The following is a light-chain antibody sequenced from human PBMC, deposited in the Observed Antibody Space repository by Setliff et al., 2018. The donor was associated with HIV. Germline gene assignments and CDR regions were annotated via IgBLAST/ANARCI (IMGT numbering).Light chain of an antibody. J-gene: IGLJ1*01. CDR3: SSYAASSYF. CDR2: EVS. CDR1: SSDVGGYNY. Sequence: QSALTQPPSASGSPGQSVTISCTGTSSDVGGYNYVSWYQQHPGKAPKLMIYEVSKRPSGVPDRFSGSKSGNTASLTVSGLQAEDEADYYCSSYAASSYFFGSGTKVTVL. V-gene: IGLV2-8*01.